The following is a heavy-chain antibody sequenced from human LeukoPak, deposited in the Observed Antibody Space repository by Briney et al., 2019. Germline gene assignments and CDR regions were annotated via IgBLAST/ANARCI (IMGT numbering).Heavy chain of an antibody. CDR3: ASILYG. CDR1: GFTVSTYS. J-gene: IGHJ4*02. Sequence: GGSLRLSCAASGFTVSTYSMGWVRQAPGKGLEWVAAFPSGGRIYYAESVKGGFTTSSDTTSNTLFFQKNSLRNEDTAMYYCASILYGWGQGTMVTVSS. CDR2: FPSGGRI. V-gene: IGHV3-53*01. D-gene: IGHD2/OR15-2a*01.